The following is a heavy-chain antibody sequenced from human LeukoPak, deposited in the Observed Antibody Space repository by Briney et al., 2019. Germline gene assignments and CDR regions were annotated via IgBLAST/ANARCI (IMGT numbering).Heavy chain of an antibody. D-gene: IGHD4-17*01. Sequence: PGGSLRLSCAASGFTFSSYAMHWVRQAPGKGLEYVSAISSNGGSTYYANSVKGRFTISRDNSKNTLYLQMGSLRAEDMAVYYCARSGDYGWFDYWGQGTLVTVSS. V-gene: IGHV3-64*01. J-gene: IGHJ4*02. CDR1: GFTFSSYA. CDR3: ARSGDYGWFDY. CDR2: ISSNGGST.